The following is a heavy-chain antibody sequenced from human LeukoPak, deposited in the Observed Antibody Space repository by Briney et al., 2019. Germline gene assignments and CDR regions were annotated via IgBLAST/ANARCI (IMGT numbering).Heavy chain of an antibody. CDR3: ARVKNGDLRAFDI. CDR2: IYSDATST. J-gene: IGHJ3*02. V-gene: IGHV3-74*01. D-gene: IGHD4-17*01. CDR1: GFTFSSYG. Sequence: PGGSLRLSCAASGFTFSSYGMHWVRHAPGKGLVWVSRIYSDATSTSYADSAKGRFTISRDNAKNTLYLQMNSLRAEDTAVYYCARVKNGDLRAFDIWGQGTMVTVSS.